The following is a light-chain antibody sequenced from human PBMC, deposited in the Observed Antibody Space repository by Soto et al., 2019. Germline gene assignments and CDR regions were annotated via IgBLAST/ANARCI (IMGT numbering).Light chain of an antibody. V-gene: IGKV1-5*03. CDR1: QTINTW. Sequence: DIQMTQSPSTLSASVGDRVTITCRASQTINTWLAWYQQKPGKAPNLLIYKASSLEGGVPSRFSGTGSGTEFTLTISNLQPDDFATYFCQQYNSFSLITFGQGTRLEIK. CDR3: QQYNSFSLIT. CDR2: KAS. J-gene: IGKJ5*01.